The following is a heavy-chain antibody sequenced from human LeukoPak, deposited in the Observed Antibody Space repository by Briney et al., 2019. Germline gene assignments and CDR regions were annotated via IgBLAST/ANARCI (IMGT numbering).Heavy chain of an antibody. Sequence: PSETLSLTCTVSGGSISSYYWSWIRQPPGKGLEWIGYIYYSGSTNYNPSLKSRVTISVDTSKNQFSLKLSSVTAADTAVYYCARDGDCNVVHAFDIWGQGTMVTVSS. CDR1: GGSISSYY. D-gene: IGHD2-21*02. V-gene: IGHV4-59*01. CDR3: ARDGDCNVVHAFDI. J-gene: IGHJ3*02. CDR2: IYYSGST.